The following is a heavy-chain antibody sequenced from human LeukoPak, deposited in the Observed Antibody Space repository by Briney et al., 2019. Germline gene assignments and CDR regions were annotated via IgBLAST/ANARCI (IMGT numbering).Heavy chain of an antibody. CDR3: AKGNGYSYGRYYFDY. CDR1: GFPFHSSA. CDR2: ITAHGGNT. J-gene: IGHJ4*02. Sequence: GGSLSLSCAFSGFPFHSSAMGWVRQPPGKGLEWVSAITAHGGNTYYADSVKGRFTISRDNSKNTLYLQVNSLRAEDTAVYYCAKGNGYSYGRYYFDYWGQGTLVTVSS. V-gene: IGHV3-23*01. D-gene: IGHD5-18*01.